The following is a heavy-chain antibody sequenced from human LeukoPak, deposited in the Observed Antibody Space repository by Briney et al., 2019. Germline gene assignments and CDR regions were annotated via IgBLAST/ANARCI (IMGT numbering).Heavy chain of an antibody. Sequence: GRSLRLSCAASGFAFSSYAVHWVRQAPGKGLECVAVISHDGSKKYYADFVKGRFTISRDNSKNTLYLQMNSLRAEDTTVYYCAKDFGVVIHYFDYWGQGTLVTVSS. V-gene: IGHV3-30-3*01. CDR3: AKDFGVVIHYFDY. CDR1: GFAFSSYA. CDR2: ISHDGSKK. J-gene: IGHJ4*02. D-gene: IGHD3-3*01.